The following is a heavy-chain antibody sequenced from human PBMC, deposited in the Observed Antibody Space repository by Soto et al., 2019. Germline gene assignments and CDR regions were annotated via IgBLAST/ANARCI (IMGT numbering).Heavy chain of an antibody. CDR1: GGSISNCDYY. CDR2: IYYSGST. J-gene: IGHJ5*02. CDR3: ARHLTEPIRGWFDP. Sequence: SETLSLTCTVSGGSISNCDYYWSWIRQPPGKGLEWIGYIYYSGSTYYNPSLKSRVTISVDTSKNQFSLKLSSVTAEDTAEYYCARHLTEPIRGWFDPWGQGTLVTVSS. V-gene: IGHV4-30-4*01. D-gene: IGHD1-20*01.